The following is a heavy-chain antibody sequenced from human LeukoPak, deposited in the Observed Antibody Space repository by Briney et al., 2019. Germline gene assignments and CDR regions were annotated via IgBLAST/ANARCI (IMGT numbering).Heavy chain of an antibody. CDR3: AKDRAQYYDFWSGFQ. CDR2: ISGSGGST. V-gene: IGHV3-23*01. CDR1: GGSSSGYY. D-gene: IGHD3-3*01. J-gene: IGHJ4*02. Sequence: PSETLSLTCTVYGGSSSGYYWSWIRQAPGKGLEWVSAISGSGGSTYYADSVKGRFTISRDNSKNTLYLQMNSLRAEDTAVYYCAKDRAQYYDFWSGFQWGQGTLVTVSS.